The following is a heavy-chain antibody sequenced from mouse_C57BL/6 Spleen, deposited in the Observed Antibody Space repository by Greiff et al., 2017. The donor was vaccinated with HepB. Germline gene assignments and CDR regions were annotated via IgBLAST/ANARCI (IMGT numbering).Heavy chain of an antibody. CDR3: IYYDYDRDWFAY. D-gene: IGHD2-4*01. CDR2: IRNKANNHAT. J-gene: IGHJ3*01. CDR1: GFTFSDAW. Sequence: EVQLQQSGGGLVQPGGSMKLSCAASGFTFSDAWMDWVRQSPEKGLEWVAEIRNKANNHATYYAESVKGRFTISRDDSKSSVYLQMNSLRAEDTGIYYCIYYDYDRDWFAYWGQGTLVTVSA. V-gene: IGHV6-6*01.